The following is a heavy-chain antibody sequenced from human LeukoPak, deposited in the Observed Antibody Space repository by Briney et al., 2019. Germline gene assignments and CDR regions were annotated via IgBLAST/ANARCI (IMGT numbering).Heavy chain of an antibody. CDR1: GGTFSSYA. CDR3: ARVEVVPAASYYMDV. V-gene: IGHV1-69*13. Sequence: GASVKVSCKASGGTFSSYAISWVRQAPGQGLEWMGGIIPIFGTANYAQKFQGRVTITADESTSTAYMELSSLRSEDTAVYYCARVEVVPAASYYMDVWGKGTTVTVSS. D-gene: IGHD2-2*01. CDR2: IIPIFGTA. J-gene: IGHJ6*03.